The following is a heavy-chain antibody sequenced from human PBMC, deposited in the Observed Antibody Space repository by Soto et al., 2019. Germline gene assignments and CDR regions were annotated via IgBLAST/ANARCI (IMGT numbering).Heavy chain of an antibody. D-gene: IGHD2-15*01. Sequence: EVQLLESGGGLVQPGGSLRLSCAASGFTFSSYAMSWVRQAPGKGLEWVSAISGSGGSTYYADSVKGRFTISRDNSKNTLYLQMNSLRAEDTAVYYCANRPLIYCSGGSCYSDAFDIWGQGTMVTVSS. CDR2: ISGSGGST. V-gene: IGHV3-23*01. CDR1: GFTFSSYA. J-gene: IGHJ3*02. CDR3: ANRPLIYCSGGSCYSDAFDI.